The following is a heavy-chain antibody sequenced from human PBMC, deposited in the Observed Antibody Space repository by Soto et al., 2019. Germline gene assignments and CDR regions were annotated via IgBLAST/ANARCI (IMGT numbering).Heavy chain of an antibody. D-gene: IGHD6-19*01. Sequence: QVQLVQSGAEVKKPGASVKVSCKASGYTFTNYGIHWVRQAPGQRLEWMGWINAGNGNTKYSQNFQGRVTITRDTSASPAYMELSSLRSEDTSVFYCARSGYSSGWYHWYFDLWGRGTLLTVSS. CDR1: GYTFTNYG. CDR2: INAGNGNT. J-gene: IGHJ2*01. CDR3: ARSGYSSGWYHWYFDL. V-gene: IGHV1-3*01.